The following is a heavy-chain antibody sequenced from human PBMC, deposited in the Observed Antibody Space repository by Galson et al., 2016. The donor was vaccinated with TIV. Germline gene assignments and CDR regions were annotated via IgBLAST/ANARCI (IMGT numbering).Heavy chain of an antibody. V-gene: IGHV3-23*01. Sequence: SLRLSCAASGFTFSSYAMTWVRQAPGKGLEWISSISGSGDSTYYADSVKGRFTISRDNSKNTLFLQMNSLRVEDTAVYYCAKVPSSGFSYYYGIDVWGQGTTVTVA. CDR1: GFTFSSYA. D-gene: IGHD6-19*01. CDR2: ISGSGDST. J-gene: IGHJ6*02. CDR3: AKVPSSGFSYYYGIDV.